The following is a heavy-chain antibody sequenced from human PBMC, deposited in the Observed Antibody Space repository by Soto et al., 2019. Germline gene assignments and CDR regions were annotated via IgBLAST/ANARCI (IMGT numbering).Heavy chain of an antibody. D-gene: IGHD3-16*01. J-gene: IGHJ6*02. CDR1: GDSVARNSAA. Sequence: SQTLSLTCAISGDSVARNSAAWNWFRQSPSRGLEWLGRTYYRSKWVNDYAVSVRSRVSINADTSKNQFSLHLYSVTPEDTAVYYCAGVVWFRGMDAWGQGTPVTVYS. V-gene: IGHV6-1*01. CDR2: TYYRSKWVN. CDR3: AGVVWFRGMDA.